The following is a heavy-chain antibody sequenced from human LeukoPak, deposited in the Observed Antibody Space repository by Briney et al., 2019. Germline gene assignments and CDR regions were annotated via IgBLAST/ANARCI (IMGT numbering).Heavy chain of an antibody. V-gene: IGHV4-31*03. J-gene: IGHJ4*02. CDR3: ARGLMTTVACIDY. CDR1: GGSISSGGYY. Sequence: SQTLSLTCTVSGGSISSGGYYWSWIRQHPGKGLEWIGYIYYSGSTYYNPSLKSRVTISVDTSKNQFSLKLSSVTAADTAVYYCARGLMTTVACIDYWGQGTLVTVSS. CDR2: IYYSGST. D-gene: IGHD4-23*01.